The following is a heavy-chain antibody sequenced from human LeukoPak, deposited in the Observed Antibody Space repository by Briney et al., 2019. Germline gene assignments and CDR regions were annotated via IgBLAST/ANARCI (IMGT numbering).Heavy chain of an antibody. Sequence: PSETLSLTCAVYGGSFSGYYWTWVRQPPGKGLEWIGEINHSGSTNYNPSLKSRVTISVDTSKNQFSLKLSSVTAADTAVYYCARGLKKELLHMTINCFDPWGQGTLVTVSS. CDR3: ARGLKKELLHMTINCFDP. J-gene: IGHJ5*02. V-gene: IGHV4-34*01. D-gene: IGHD1-26*01. CDR1: GGSFSGYY. CDR2: INHSGST.